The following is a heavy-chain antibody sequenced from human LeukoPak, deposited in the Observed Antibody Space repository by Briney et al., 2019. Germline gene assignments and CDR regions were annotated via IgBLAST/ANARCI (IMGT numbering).Heavy chain of an antibody. V-gene: IGHV4-59*01. CDR1: GGSISNNY. Sequence: KSSETLSLTCTVSGGSISNNYWSWIRQPPGKGLEWIGYTYDSGSTNYNPSLKSRVTISVDTSKNQFSLKLSSVTAADTAVYYCARHTILDGIAAAGPTFDYWGQGTLVTVSS. CDR2: TYDSGST. CDR3: ARHTILDGIAAAGPTFDY. D-gene: IGHD6-13*01. J-gene: IGHJ4*02.